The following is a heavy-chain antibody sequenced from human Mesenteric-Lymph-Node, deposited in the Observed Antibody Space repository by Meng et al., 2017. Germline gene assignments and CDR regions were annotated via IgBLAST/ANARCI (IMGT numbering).Heavy chain of an antibody. CDR2: INWNGGRI. Sequence: GESLKISCAASGFSFDDSGMTWVRQVPGKGLDWVSGINWNGGRIDYADSVKGRFTISRDNAKNSLYLQMNSLRAEDTALYYCARGHGLWLLYYFDYWGQGTLVTVSS. CDR3: ARGHGLWLLYYFDY. CDR1: GFSFDDSG. J-gene: IGHJ4*02. V-gene: IGHV3-20*04. D-gene: IGHD5-18*01.